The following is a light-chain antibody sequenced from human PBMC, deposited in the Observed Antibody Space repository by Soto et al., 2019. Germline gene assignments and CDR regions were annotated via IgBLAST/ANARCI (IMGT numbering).Light chain of an antibody. V-gene: IGLV2-14*01. CDR3: ISYTSSSTLYV. Sequence: TQPGSVYGSPGQSITMSCTGTISDVGGYNFVSWYQLYPGKAPKLMIYEVTNRPSGVSNRFSGSKYGNTASLTISGLQAEDEANYYCISYTSSSTLYVFGTGTKVTVL. CDR1: ISDVGGYNF. J-gene: IGLJ1*01. CDR2: EVT.